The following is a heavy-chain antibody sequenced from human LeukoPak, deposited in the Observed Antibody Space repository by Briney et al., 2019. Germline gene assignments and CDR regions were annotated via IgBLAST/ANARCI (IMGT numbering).Heavy chain of an antibody. J-gene: IGHJ4*02. V-gene: IGHV3-30*03. CDR2: ISYDGSNK. D-gene: IGHD5-18*01. CDR3: ARDWVVDTAMGKGFFDY. Sequence: GGSLRLSCAASGFTFSSYGMHWVRQAPGKGLEWVAVISYDGSNKYYADSVKGRFTISRDNSKNTLYLQMNSLRAEDTAVYYCARDWVVDTAMGKGFFDYWGQGTLVTVSS. CDR1: GFTFSSYG.